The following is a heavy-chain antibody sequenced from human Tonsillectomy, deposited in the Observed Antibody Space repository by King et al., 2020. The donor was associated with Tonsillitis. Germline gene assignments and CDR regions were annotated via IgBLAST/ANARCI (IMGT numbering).Heavy chain of an antibody. CDR1: GFTFSSYS. V-gene: IGHV3-48*01. Sequence: DVQLVESGGGLEQPGGSLRLSCAGSGFTFSSYSMNWVRQAPGKGLEWVSYISTTSTTIYYADSVKGRFTISRDNAKNSLFLQMNSLRAEDTAVYYCASVPFSSSLQALDYWGQGILVTVSS. J-gene: IGHJ4*02. D-gene: IGHD6-6*01. CDR2: ISTTSTTI. CDR3: ASVPFSSSLQALDY.